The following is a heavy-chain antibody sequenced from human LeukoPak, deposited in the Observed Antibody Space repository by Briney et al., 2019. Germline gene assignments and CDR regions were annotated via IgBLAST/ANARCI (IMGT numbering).Heavy chain of an antibody. J-gene: IGHJ4*02. V-gene: IGHV3-30*01. CDR1: GFTFSRNA. D-gene: IGHD4-23*01. CDR2: ITYDGSKK. Sequence: LPGGSLRLSCAASGFTFSRNAMHWVRQAPGKGLEWVAVITYDGSKKFYADSVKGRFTISRDNSKNTLYLQMNSLRAEDTAVYYCARAVDSDYGGNSPYFDFWGQGSLVTVSS. CDR3: ARAVDSDYGGNSPYFDF.